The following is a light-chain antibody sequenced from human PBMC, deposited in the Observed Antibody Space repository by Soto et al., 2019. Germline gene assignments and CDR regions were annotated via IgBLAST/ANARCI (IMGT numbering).Light chain of an antibody. CDR3: SSYTSSSTRA. J-gene: IGLJ1*01. Sequence: QSALTQPASVSGSPGQSITISCTGTSSDVGFYNFVSWYQQHPGKAPKVMIFEVNNRPSGVSNCFSGSKSGNTASLTISGLQAEDEADYYCSSYTSSSTRAFGTGTKLTVL. V-gene: IGLV2-14*01. CDR2: EVN. CDR1: SSDVGFYNF.